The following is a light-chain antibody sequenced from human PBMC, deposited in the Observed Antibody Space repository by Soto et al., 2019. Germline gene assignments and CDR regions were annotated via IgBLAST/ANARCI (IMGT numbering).Light chain of an antibody. CDR1: QSVSSSY. CDR2: GAS. V-gene: IGKV3-20*01. Sequence: EVGVPQSPGTVSLSPGEGSSVSFRGSQSVSSSYLAWYQQKPGQAPRLLIYGASSRATGIPDRFSGSGSATDFTLTISRLEPEDFAVYYCQQYCSSLPFGGGTKVDVK. CDR3: QQYCSSLP. J-gene: IGKJ4*01.